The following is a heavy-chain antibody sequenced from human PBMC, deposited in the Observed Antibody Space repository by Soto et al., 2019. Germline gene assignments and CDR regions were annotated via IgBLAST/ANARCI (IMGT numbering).Heavy chain of an antibody. CDR3: ARDVLWFGELFSWFDP. D-gene: IGHD3-10*01. CDR1: GYTFTSYG. Sequence: ASVKVSCKASGYTFTSYGISWVRQAPGQGLEWMGWISAYNGNTNYAQKLQGRVTMTTDTSTSTAYMELRSLRSDDTAVYYCARDVLWFGELFSWFDPWGQGTLVTVSS. V-gene: IGHV1-18*01. CDR2: ISAYNGNT. J-gene: IGHJ5*02.